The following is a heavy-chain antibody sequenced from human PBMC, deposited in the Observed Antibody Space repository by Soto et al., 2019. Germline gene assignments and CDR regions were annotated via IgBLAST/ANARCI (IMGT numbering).Heavy chain of an antibody. Sequence: QVQLQESGPGLVKPSETLSLTCTVSGVSITTYYWTWIRHPPGKGLEWIGYVYHTGNTYYNPSLKSRVTISLDTSKNPVSLRLKSVTAADTAVYYCAREQYNWKLWGQGTLVTVSS. CDR2: VYHTGNT. CDR1: GVSITTYY. J-gene: IGHJ4*02. CDR3: AREQYNWKL. V-gene: IGHV4-59*01. D-gene: IGHD1-20*01.